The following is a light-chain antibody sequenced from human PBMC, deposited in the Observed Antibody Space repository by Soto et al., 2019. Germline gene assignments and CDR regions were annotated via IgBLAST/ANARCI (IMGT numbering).Light chain of an antibody. J-gene: IGKJ4*01. Sequence: EIVLTQSPATLSVSPGERVTLYCRASQSVSDNLAWYQQKPGQAPRLLIYGASIRATDIPARFSGSGSGTEFSLTISSLQSEDFAVYYCQQYNDWPLTFGGGTKVEIK. CDR1: QSVSDN. CDR3: QQYNDWPLT. CDR2: GAS. V-gene: IGKV3D-15*01.